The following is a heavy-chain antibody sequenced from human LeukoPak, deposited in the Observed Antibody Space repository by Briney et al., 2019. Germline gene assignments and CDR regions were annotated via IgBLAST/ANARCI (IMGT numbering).Heavy chain of an antibody. CDR3: AREGGLENKYYYYYYMDV. D-gene: IGHD2/OR15-2a*01. CDR1: GFTFSSNW. J-gene: IGHJ6*03. CDR2: IKQDGSEK. V-gene: IGHV3-7*01. Sequence: PGGSLRLSCAASGFTFSSNWMSWFRRAPAKGREWVANIKQDGSEKYYVDSVKGRFTISRDNAKNSLYLQMNSLRAEDTAVYYCAREGGLENKYYYYYYMDVWGKGTTVTVSS.